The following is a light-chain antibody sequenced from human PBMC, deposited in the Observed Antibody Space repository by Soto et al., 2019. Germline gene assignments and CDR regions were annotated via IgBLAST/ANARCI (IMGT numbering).Light chain of an antibody. Sequence: EIVMTQSPATLSLSPGERATLSCRASQSVSSNLAWYQQKPGQAPRLLIYGASTRATGIPARFSGSGSGTEFTLTISSLQSEDFAVYYCQQYDGWPPYTFGQGTNLEIK. CDR2: GAS. V-gene: IGKV3-15*01. CDR3: QQYDGWPPYT. CDR1: QSVSSN. J-gene: IGKJ2*01.